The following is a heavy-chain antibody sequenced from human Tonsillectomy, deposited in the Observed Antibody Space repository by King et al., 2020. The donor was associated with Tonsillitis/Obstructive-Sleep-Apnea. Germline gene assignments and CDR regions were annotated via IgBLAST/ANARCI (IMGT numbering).Heavy chain of an antibody. V-gene: IGHV3-21*01. J-gene: IGHJ4*02. CDR3: ARDMLTGDLFDY. CDR2: ISSSSSYI. CDR1: GFTFSSYS. D-gene: IGHD7-27*01. Sequence: EVQLVESGGGLVKPGGSLRLSCAASGFTFSSYSMNWVRQAPGKGLEWVSSISSSSSYIYYADSVKGRFTISRDNAKNSLYLQMNSQRAEDTAVYYCARDMLTGDLFDYWGQGTLVTVSS.